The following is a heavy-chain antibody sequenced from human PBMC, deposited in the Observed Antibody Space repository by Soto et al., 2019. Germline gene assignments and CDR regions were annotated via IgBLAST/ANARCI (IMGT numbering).Heavy chain of an antibody. CDR1: GFTFSSYA. V-gene: IGHV3-23*01. J-gene: IGHJ4*02. D-gene: IGHD4-4*01. CDR2: ISGSGGST. CDR3: AKDPLYSNYLTDY. Sequence: GGSLRLSCAASGFTFSSYAMSWVRQAPGKGLEWVSAISGSGGSTYYADSVMGRFTISRDNSKNTLYLQMNSLRAEDTAVHYCAKDPLYSNYLTDYWGQGTLVTVSS.